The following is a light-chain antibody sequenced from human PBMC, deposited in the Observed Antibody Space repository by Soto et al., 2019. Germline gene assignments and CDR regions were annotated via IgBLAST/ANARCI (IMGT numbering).Light chain of an antibody. CDR1: SSDVSGYKS. V-gene: IGLV2-14*03. CDR3: YSYKSTINRV. Sequence: QSALTQPASVSGSPGQSITISCTGTSSDVSGYKSVSWYQQHPGKAPKLIIYDVSNRPSGVSDRFSGSKSGNTASLTISGLQAEDEADYYCYSYKSTINRVFGGGTKVTVL. CDR2: DVS. J-gene: IGLJ2*01.